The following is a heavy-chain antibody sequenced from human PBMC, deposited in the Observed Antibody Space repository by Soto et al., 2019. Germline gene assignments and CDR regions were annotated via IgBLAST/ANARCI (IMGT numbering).Heavy chain of an antibody. CDR2: ISYDGSNK. CDR3: ARGGYCSSTSCPLQNYFDY. Sequence: GGSLRLSCAASGFTFSSYAMHWVRQAPGKGLEWVAVISYDGSNKYYADSVKGRFTISRDNSKNTLYLQMNSLRAEDTAVYYCARGGYCSSTSCPLQNYFDYWGQGTLVTVSS. V-gene: IGHV3-30-3*01. CDR1: GFTFSSYA. D-gene: IGHD2-2*01. J-gene: IGHJ4*02.